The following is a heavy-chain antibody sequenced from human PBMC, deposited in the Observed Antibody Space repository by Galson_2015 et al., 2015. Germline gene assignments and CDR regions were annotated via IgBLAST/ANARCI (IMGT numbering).Heavy chain of an antibody. J-gene: IGHJ4*02. V-gene: IGHV3-7*01. CDR3: ARVRQTDGLLDY. Sequence: SLRLSCAASGFTFSSSWMTWVRQAPGKGLEWVAHIKEDGSEKYYVDSVKGRFTVSRDNAKNTLFLQMNGLRAEDTAVYYCARVRQTDGLLDYWGQGTLVTVSS. D-gene: IGHD2-15*01. CDR1: GFTFSSSW. CDR2: IKEDGSEK.